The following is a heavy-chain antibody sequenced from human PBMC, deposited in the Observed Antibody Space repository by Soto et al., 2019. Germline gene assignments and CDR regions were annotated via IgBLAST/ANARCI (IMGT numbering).Heavy chain of an antibody. D-gene: IGHD6-13*01. J-gene: IGHJ4*02. Sequence: EVQLVESGGGSVQPGGSLRLSCAASGFTFSTHWMHWVRQVPGKGLMWVSRLNHDGSSREYADSVKGRFTISRDNAKNTLYLQMNSLRAEDTTVYFCTSDILAAGVDYWGQGTPVTVSS. V-gene: IGHV3-74*03. CDR1: GFTFSTHW. CDR3: TSDILAAGVDY. CDR2: LNHDGSSR.